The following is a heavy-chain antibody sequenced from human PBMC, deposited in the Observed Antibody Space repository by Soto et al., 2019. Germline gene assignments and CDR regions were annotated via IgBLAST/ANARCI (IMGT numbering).Heavy chain of an antibody. V-gene: IGHV3-7*01. CDR1: GLTFSSYW. CDR2: IKQDGSEK. CDR3: ANQRIAARPIDY. Sequence: GVPLRLSCAASGLTFSSYWMSWVRQAPGKGLEWVANIKQDGSEKYYVDSVKGRFTISRDNAKNSLYLQMNSLRAEDTAVYYCANQRIAARPIDYWGQGTLVTVSS. D-gene: IGHD6-6*01. J-gene: IGHJ4*02.